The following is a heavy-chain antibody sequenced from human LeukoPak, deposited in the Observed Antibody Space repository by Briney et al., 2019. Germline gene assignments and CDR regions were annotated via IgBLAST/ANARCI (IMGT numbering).Heavy chain of an antibody. D-gene: IGHD2-21*02. J-gene: IGHJ5*02. V-gene: IGHV1-69*13. CDR1: GYTFTIYG. CDR3: ARDGSPVTAILTRSWFDP. Sequence: ASVKVSCKASGYTFTIYGISWVRQAPGQGLEWMGGIIPIFGTANYAQKFQGRVTITADESTSTAYMELSSLRSEDTAVYYGARDGSPVTAILTRSWFDPWGQGTLVTVSS. CDR2: IIPIFGTA.